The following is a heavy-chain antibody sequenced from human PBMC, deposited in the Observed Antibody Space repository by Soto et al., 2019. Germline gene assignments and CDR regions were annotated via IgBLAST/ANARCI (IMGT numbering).Heavy chain of an antibody. CDR3: ARVQLNQWLVPLEFRPTEFDY. CDR2: IIPIFGTA. CDR1: GGTFSSYA. D-gene: IGHD6-19*01. V-gene: IGHV1-69*06. Sequence: QVQLVQSGAEVKKPGSSVKVSCKASGGTFSSYAISWVRQAPGQGLEWMGGIIPIFGTANSAQKFQGRVSITADKDTSTAYMELSSLRSEDTAVYYCARVQLNQWLVPLEFRPTEFDYWGQGTLVTVSS. J-gene: IGHJ4*02.